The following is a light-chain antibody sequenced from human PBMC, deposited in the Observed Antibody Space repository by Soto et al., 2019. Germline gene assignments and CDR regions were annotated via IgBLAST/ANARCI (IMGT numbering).Light chain of an antibody. CDR1: SSDIGNYNF. Sequence: QSALTQPASVSGSPGQSITISCTGTSSDIGNYNFVSWYQQHPGKAPKLMIYEVSNRPSGVSNRFSGSKSGNTASLTISGLHTDDEADYFCTSFTSLTTTVFGTGTKVTVL. CDR3: TSFTSLTTTV. CDR2: EVS. V-gene: IGLV2-14*01. J-gene: IGLJ1*01.